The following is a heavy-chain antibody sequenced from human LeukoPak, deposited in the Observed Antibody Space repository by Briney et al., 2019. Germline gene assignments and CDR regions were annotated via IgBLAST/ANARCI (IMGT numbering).Heavy chain of an antibody. J-gene: IGHJ1*01. V-gene: IGHV3-74*01. D-gene: IGHD3-22*01. CDR3: ARAPAEIGGYYPEYFRH. CDR1: GFTSSRYW. CDR2: IKSDGST. Sequence: GGSLRHSCAASGFTSSRYWMHWVRQAPGKGLVWVSRIKSDGSTNYADAVKGRFTISRHNAKNTVSLQMNSLRAEDTGVYYCARAPAEIGGYYPEYFRHWGQGTLVTVSS.